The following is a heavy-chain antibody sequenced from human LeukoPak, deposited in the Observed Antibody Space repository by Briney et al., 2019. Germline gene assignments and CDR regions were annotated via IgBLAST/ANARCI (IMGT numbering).Heavy chain of an antibody. V-gene: IGHV3-23*01. D-gene: IGHD2/OR15-2a*01. CDR3: AKTNSEPYYYYYYMDV. J-gene: IGHJ6*03. CDR2: ISGSGDNT. Sequence: PGGSLRLSFAASGFTFSNYAMSWVRQAPGKGLEWVSAISGSGDNTYYADSVKGRFTVSRDNSKNTLYVQMNSLRAEDTAVYYCAKTNSEPYYYYYYMDVWGKGTTVTISS. CDR1: GFTFSNYA.